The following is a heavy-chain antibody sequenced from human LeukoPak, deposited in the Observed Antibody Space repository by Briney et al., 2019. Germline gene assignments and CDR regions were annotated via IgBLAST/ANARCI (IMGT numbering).Heavy chain of an antibody. CDR3: ARGPRGIYYGSGSYGY. CDR1: GGSISSSGYY. J-gene: IGHJ4*02. Sequence: SGTLSLTCTVSGGSISSSGYYWGWIRQPPGQGREWIGSIYYSGSSYYDPSLKSRVTISVDTSKNQSSLQLSSVTAADTAVYYCARGPRGIYYGSGSYGYWGQGPLVTVSS. D-gene: IGHD3-10*01. CDR2: IYYSGSS. V-gene: IGHV4-39*07.